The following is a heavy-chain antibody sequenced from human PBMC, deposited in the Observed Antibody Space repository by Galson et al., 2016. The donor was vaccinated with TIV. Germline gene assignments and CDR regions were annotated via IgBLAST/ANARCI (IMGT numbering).Heavy chain of an antibody. J-gene: IGHJ4*02. CDR1: GYSFSGYF. V-gene: IGHV1-2*02. Sequence: SVKVSCKASGYSFSGYFIHWVRQAPGQGLEWMGWINPNSGGTNYAQKFQGRFTMTRDTSKTTAYMELTSLRSDDTAVYYCARSERGSYTGFDYWDQGTLVIVSS. CDR2: INPNSGGT. CDR3: ARSERGSYTGFDY. D-gene: IGHD1-26*01.